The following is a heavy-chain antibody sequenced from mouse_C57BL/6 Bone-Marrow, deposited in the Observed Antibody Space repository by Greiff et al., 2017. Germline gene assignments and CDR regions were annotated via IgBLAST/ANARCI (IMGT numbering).Heavy chain of an antibody. CDR3: ARRYGSSSYYSAMDY. CDR1: GYAFSSYW. Sequence: QVQLQQSGAELVKPGASVKISCKASGYAFSSYWMNWVKQRPGKGLEWIGQIYPGDGDTNYNGKFKGKATLTADKSSSTAYMQLSSLTSEDSAVYFCARRYGSSSYYSAMDYWGQGTSVTVSS. D-gene: IGHD1-1*01. V-gene: IGHV1-80*01. J-gene: IGHJ4*01. CDR2: IYPGDGDT.